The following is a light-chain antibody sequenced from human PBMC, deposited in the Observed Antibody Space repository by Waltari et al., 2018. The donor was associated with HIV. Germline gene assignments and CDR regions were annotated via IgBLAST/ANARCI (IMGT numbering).Light chain of an antibody. J-gene: IGLJ2*01. CDR2: YDR. V-gene: IGLV3-21*04. Sequence: GNNIGSKSVHWYQHKPGQAPVLVIYYDRERPSGIPERFSGSDSGNTATLTINRVEAGDEADYYCQVWDSSSEHVVFGGGTKLTVL. CDR1: NIGSKS. CDR3: QVWDSSSEHVV.